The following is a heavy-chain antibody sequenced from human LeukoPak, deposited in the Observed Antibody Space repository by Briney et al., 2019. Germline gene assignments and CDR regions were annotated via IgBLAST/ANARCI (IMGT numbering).Heavy chain of an antibody. Sequence: SETLSLTCTVSGGSISSYYWSWIRQPPGKGLEWIGYIYYSGSTNYNPSLKSRVTISVDTSKNQFSLKLSSVTAADTAVYYCASQGSYSGSYLNAFDIWGQGTMVTVSS. CDR2: IYYSGST. CDR1: GGSISSYY. CDR3: ASQGSYSGSYLNAFDI. V-gene: IGHV4-59*01. D-gene: IGHD1-26*01. J-gene: IGHJ3*02.